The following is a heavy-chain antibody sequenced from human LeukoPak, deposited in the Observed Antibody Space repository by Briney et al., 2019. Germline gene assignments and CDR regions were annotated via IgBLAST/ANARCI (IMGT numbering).Heavy chain of an antibody. CDR2: IWYDGSNK. Sequence: PGRSLRLSCAASGFAFSSYGMHWARQAPGKGLEWVAVIWYDGSNKYYADSVKGRFTISRDNSKNTLYLQMNSLRAEDTAVYYCARAAGYSSSWFHPVDYWGQGTLVTVSS. CDR3: ARAAGYSSSWFHPVDY. CDR1: GFAFSSYG. J-gene: IGHJ4*02. V-gene: IGHV3-33*01. D-gene: IGHD6-13*01.